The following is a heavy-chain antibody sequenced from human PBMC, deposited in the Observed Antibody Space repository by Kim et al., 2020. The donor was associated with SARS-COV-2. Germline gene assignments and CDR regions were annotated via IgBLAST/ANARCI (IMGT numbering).Heavy chain of an antibody. CDR1: GFTFSSYS. Sequence: GGSLRLSCAASGFTFSSYSMNWVRQAPGKGLEWLSYISSSSSPIHYADSVKGRFTISRDNAKSSLYLQMDSLRDEDTAVYYCARSSSNGYDWGQGTLVTVSS. CDR2: ISSSSSPI. D-gene: IGHD6-19*01. CDR3: ARSSSNGYD. V-gene: IGHV3-48*02. J-gene: IGHJ1*01.